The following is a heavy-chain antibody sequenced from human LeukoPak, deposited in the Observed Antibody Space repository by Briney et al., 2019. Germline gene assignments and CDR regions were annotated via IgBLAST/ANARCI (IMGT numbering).Heavy chain of an antibody. CDR2: INPNSGGT. CDR1: GYTFTSYY. CDR3: ARGEVPDYYYYYYMDV. J-gene: IGHJ6*03. Sequence: GASVKVSCKASGYTFTSYYMHWVRQAPGQGLEWMGWINPNSGGTNYAQKFQGRVTMTRDTSISTAYMELSRLRSDDTAVYYCARGEVPDYYYYYYMDVWGKGTTVTVSS. D-gene: IGHD1-1*01. V-gene: IGHV1-2*02.